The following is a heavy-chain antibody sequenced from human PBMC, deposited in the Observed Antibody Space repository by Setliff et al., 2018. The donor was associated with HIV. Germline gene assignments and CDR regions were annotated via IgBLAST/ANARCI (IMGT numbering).Heavy chain of an antibody. J-gene: IGHJ3*02. CDR1: GYTFTGHY. CDR2: VNPNSGDA. CDR3: ATVSHTNVAAHDAFDI. D-gene: IGHD6-19*01. Sequence: ASVKVSCKASGYTFTGHYLHWVRQAPGQGLEWLGWVNPNSGDAIYAQNFQGRVTMTRDTSINAAYMELRGLRSDDTAVYYCATVSHTNVAAHDAFDIWGQGTMVTVSS. V-gene: IGHV1-2*02.